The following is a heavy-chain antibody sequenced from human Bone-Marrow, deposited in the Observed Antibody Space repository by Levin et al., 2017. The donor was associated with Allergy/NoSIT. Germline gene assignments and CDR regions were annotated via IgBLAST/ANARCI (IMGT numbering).Heavy chain of an antibody. Sequence: LSLTCAASGFTFSFYAMHWVRQAPGKGLEWVGVISYDGTNKYYADSVKGRFTISRDNSNNTLSLQMNSLRTEDTAVYYCATDSSSWYLLDYWGQGTLVTVSS. CDR2: ISYDGTNK. J-gene: IGHJ4*02. V-gene: IGHV3-30*04. CDR1: GFTFSFYA. CDR3: ATDSSSWYLLDY. D-gene: IGHD6-13*01.